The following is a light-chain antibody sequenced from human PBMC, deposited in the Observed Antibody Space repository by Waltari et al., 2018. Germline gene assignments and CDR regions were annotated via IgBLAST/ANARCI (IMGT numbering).Light chain of an antibody. CDR3: QQYSSSPLT. CDR1: QSDNNY. CDR2: GAS. J-gene: IGKJ3*01. Sequence: EIVLTQSPGTLSLSQGERATLSCRASQSDNNYLAWFQQKPGQAPRLLIHGASSRATGIPDRISGSGSGTDFTLTISGLEPQDFAVYYCQQYSSSPLTFGPGTKVDIK. V-gene: IGKV3-20*01.